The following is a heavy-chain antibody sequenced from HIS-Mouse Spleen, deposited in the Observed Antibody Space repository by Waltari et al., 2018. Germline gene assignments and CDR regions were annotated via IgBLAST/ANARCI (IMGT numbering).Heavy chain of an antibody. CDR2: IYYSGST. CDR1: GGSISSSSYY. Sequence: QLQLQESGPGLVKPSETLSLTCTVSGGSISSSSYYWGWIRQPPGKGLEWIGSIYYSGSTYYNPSLKSRVTMSVDTSKNQFSLKPSSVTAADTAVYYCAREIPYSSSWYDWYFDLWGRGTLVTVSS. V-gene: IGHV4-39*07. CDR3: AREIPYSSSWYDWYFDL. D-gene: IGHD6-13*01. J-gene: IGHJ2*01.